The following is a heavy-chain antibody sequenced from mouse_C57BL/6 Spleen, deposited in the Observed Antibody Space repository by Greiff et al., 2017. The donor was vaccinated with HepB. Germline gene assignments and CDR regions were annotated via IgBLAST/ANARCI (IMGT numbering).Heavy chain of an antibody. J-gene: IGHJ1*03. CDR3: ARSKTTVGWYWYFDV. Sequence: VQLQQSGAELVKPGASVKLSCKASGYTFTSYWMHWVKQRPGRGLEWIGRIDPNSGGTKYNEKFKSKATLTVDKPSSTAYMQLSSLTSEDSAVYYCARSKTTVGWYWYFDVWGTGTTVTVSS. V-gene: IGHV1-72*01. CDR2: IDPNSGGT. CDR1: GYTFTSYW. D-gene: IGHD1-1*01.